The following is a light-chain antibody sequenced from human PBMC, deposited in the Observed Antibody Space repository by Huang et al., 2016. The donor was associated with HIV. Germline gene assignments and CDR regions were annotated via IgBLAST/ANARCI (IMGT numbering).Light chain of an antibody. CDR1: QSVGTY. CDR2: DAS. V-gene: IGKV3-11*01. CDR3: QQRTNWPLT. J-gene: IGKJ3*01. Sequence: EIVLTQSPATLSVSPGERATLSCGASQSVGTYLAWYQQKPGQAPRLRIYDASNRATGVPARFSGSGSGTDFNLTITSLEPEDFTLYYCQQRTNWPLTFGPGTKVDV.